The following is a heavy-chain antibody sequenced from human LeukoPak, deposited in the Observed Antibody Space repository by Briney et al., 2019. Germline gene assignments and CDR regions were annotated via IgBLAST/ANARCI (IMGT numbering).Heavy chain of an antibody. CDR2: IGFGDDSA. CDR3: AKDPTSVGGRHDWLLDS. CDR1: GFTFNSYA. J-gene: IGHJ5*02. V-gene: IGHV3-23*01. Sequence: GGSLRLSCAASGFTFNSYAMSWIRQAPGKGLEWVSTIGFGDDSAYYADSVKGRFTISRDNSKNTLYLQMNYLRAEDTAVYYCAKDPTSVGGRHDWLLDSWGQGTLVTVSS. D-gene: IGHD3-9*01.